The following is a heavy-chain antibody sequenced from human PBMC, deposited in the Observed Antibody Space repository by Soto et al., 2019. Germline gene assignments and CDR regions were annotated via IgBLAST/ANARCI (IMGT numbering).Heavy chain of an antibody. Sequence: GGSLRLSCAASGFSFSHNYMNWIRQVPGKGLEWLSYISGSSSDTNYADSVRGRFTISRDNSKNTLYLQMNSLRAEDTAVYYCAKCSYYDILTGYYAFDYWGQGTLVTVSS. J-gene: IGHJ4*02. D-gene: IGHD3-9*01. CDR3: AKCSYYDILTGYYAFDY. CDR1: GFSFSHNY. CDR2: ISGSSSDT. V-gene: IGHV3-11*03.